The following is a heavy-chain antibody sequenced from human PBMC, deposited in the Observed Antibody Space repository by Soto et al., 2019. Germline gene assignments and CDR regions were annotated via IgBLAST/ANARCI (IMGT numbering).Heavy chain of an antibody. CDR3: ASPLHDLYYYGMDV. CDR1: GGTFRSYA. D-gene: IGHD1-1*01. CDR2: IIPIFGTA. Sequence: GASVKVSCQASGGTFRSYAISWVRQAPGQGLEWMGGIIPIFGTANYAQKFQGRVTITADESTSTAYMELSSLRSEDTAVYYCASPLHDLYYYGMDVWGQGTTVTVSS. V-gene: IGHV1-69*01. J-gene: IGHJ6*02.